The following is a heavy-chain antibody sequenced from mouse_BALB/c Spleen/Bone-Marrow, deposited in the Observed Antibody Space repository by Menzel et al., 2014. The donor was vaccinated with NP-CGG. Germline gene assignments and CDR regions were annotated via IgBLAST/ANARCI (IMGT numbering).Heavy chain of an antibody. Sequence: VQLQQSGAELVKPGASVKLSCTASGFNIKDAYMHWMRQRPEQGLEWIGRIAPANGNTEYDPKFQGKATITADTSSNTAYLQLGSPTSEDTAGYYCVGSPGEFNCWGQGTLVTVSA. CDR2: IAPANGNT. J-gene: IGHJ3*01. CDR1: GFNIKDAY. V-gene: IGHV14-3*02. CDR3: VGSPGEFNC.